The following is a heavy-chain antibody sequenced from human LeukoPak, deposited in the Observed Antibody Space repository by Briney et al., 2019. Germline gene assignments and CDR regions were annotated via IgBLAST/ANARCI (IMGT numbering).Heavy chain of an antibody. D-gene: IGHD6-19*01. Sequence: GGSLRLSCAASGFTFSDYYMSWVRQAPGKGLEWVSYISNSGRTIYYADSVKGRFTISRDNAKNSLYLQMNSLRAEDTAVYYCARDRRGWRDKIDYWGQGTLVTVSS. V-gene: IGHV3-11*04. CDR1: GFTFSDYY. CDR3: ARDRRGWRDKIDY. CDR2: ISNSGRTI. J-gene: IGHJ4*02.